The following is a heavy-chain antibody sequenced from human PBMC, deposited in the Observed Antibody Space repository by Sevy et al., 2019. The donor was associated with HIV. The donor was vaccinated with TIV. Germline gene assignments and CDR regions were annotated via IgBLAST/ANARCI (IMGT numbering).Heavy chain of an antibody. J-gene: IGHJ6*02. D-gene: IGHD2-2*01. CDR2: INGKGRST. CDR3: AKTINSGGGVVPAANYYYYGLDV. V-gene: IGHV3-23*01. Sequence: GGSLRLSCAASGFTFSDYAMNWVRQAPGKGLEWVSAINGKGRSTHYTYSVEGRFTISRDNAKSTLYLEMNSLRVEDTAVYYCAKTINSGGGVVPAANYYYYGLDVWGQGTTVTVSS. CDR1: GFTFSDYA.